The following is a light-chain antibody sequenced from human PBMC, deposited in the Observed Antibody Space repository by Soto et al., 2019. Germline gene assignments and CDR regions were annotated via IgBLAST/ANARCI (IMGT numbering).Light chain of an antibody. CDR3: QRYGSSPIT. V-gene: IGKV3-20*01. CDR1: QSVNTNY. Sequence: EIVLTQSPGTLSLSPGERATLSCRASQSVNTNYLAWYQQKSGQPPRLLIYGASSRATGIPDRFSGSGSGTDFTLTISRLEPEDFAAYFCQRYGSSPITFGQGTRLEIK. CDR2: GAS. J-gene: IGKJ5*01.